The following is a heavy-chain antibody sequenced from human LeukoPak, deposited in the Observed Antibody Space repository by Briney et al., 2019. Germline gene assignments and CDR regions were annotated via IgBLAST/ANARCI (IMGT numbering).Heavy chain of an antibody. Sequence: GGSLRLSCAASGFDFNIYEVIWVRQAPGKEPEGISYISSSGSLVYYADSVKGRFTVSRDNAQKSLFLQMTGLRVEDTAMYYCARDSLHNYGGTGYGYYFDYWGQGTPVTVSS. CDR2: ISSSGSLV. J-gene: IGHJ4*02. CDR3: ARDSLHNYGGTGYGYYFDY. V-gene: IGHV3-48*03. CDR1: GFDFNIYE. D-gene: IGHD4/OR15-4a*01.